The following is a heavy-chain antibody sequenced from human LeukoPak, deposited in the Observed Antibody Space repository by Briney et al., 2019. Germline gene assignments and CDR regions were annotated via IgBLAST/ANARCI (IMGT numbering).Heavy chain of an antibody. CDR1: GFTFSSYS. CDR2: ISSSSSTI. J-gene: IGHJ6*03. D-gene: IGHD3-3*01. V-gene: IGHV3-48*02. Sequence: GGSLRLSCAASGFTFSSYSMNWVRQAPGKGLEWVSYISSSSSTIYYADSVKGRFTIPRDNAKNSLYLQMNSLRDEDTAVYYCARDRCEVFGVAIPMDVWGKGTTVTVSS. CDR3: ARDRCEVFGVAIPMDV.